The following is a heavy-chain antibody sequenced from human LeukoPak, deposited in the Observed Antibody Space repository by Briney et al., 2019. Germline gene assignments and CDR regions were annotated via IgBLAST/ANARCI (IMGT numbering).Heavy chain of an antibody. V-gene: IGHV3-48*01. D-gene: IGHD1-7*01. Sequence: PGGSLRLSCAASGFTFSSYSMNWVRQAPGKGLEWVSYISGSSRSVYYADSVKGRFTLSRDNAKNSLYLQVNSLRAEDTAVYYCARGLHYSGTGTYYFPDAFDIWGQGTMVTVSS. CDR1: GFTFSSYS. J-gene: IGHJ3*02. CDR3: ARGLHYSGTGTYYFPDAFDI. CDR2: ISGSSRSV.